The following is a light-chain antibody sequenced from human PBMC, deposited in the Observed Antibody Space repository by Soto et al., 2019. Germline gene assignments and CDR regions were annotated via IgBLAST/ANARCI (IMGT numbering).Light chain of an antibody. Sequence: DFQMTQSPSSLSASVGDRVTITCRASQSISNYLNWYQQKPGKAPKLLIYAASSLESGVPSRFSGSGSGTDFSLTISSLQPEDFATYYCQQSYSTPVFGQGTKVDIK. J-gene: IGKJ2*01. CDR2: AAS. CDR3: QQSYSTPV. CDR1: QSISNY. V-gene: IGKV1-39*01.